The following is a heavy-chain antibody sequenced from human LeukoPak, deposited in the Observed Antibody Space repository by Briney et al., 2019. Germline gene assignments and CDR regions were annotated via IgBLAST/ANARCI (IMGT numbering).Heavy chain of an antibody. J-gene: IGHJ4*02. CDR1: GDSVSSNSAA. CDR2: TYYRSKWYN. CDR3: AREFPYYHDSSGYYLDY. Sequence: SQTLSLTCAISGDSVSSNSAAWNWLRQSPSRGLEWLGRTYYRSKWYNDYAVSVKSRITINPDTSKNQFSLQLNSVTPEDTAVYYCAREFPYYHDSSGYYLDYWGQGTLVTVSS. V-gene: IGHV6-1*01. D-gene: IGHD3-22*01.